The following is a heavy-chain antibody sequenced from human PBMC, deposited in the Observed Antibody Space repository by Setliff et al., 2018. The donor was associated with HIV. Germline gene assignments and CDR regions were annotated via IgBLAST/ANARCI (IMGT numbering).Heavy chain of an antibody. CDR1: GDTFRNYA. CDR3: ASPNVGCSGGTCYSGSAFDY. D-gene: IGHD2-15*01. V-gene: IGHV1-69*13. J-gene: IGHJ4*02. Sequence: PSVKVSCKVSGDTFRNYALNWVRQAPGQGLEWMGGITPPVGAAVYAQNFQGRVTITADESTSTAYMELRTLRSEDTAIYYCASPNVGCSGGTCYSGSAFDYWGQGSPVTVSS. CDR2: ITPPVGAA.